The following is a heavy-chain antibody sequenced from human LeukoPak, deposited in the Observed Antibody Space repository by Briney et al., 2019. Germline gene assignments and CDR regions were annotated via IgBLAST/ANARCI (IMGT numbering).Heavy chain of an antibody. V-gene: IGHV4-31*03. Sequence: PSETLSLTCTVSGGSISSGDYYWIWIRQHPGKGLEWIGYIYYTGSTYYNPSLKSRVTMSLGTSENQFSLNMTSVTAADTAMYFCARWRGRGWFDPWGQGTLVTVSS. CDR2: IYYTGST. J-gene: IGHJ5*02. D-gene: IGHD3-3*01. CDR1: GGSISSGDYY. CDR3: ARWRGRGWFDP.